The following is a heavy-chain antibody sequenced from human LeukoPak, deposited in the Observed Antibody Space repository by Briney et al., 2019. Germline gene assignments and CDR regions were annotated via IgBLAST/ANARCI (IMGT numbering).Heavy chain of an antibody. CDR1: GGSFSGYY. Sequence: PSETLSLTCAVYGGSFSGYYWSWIRQPPGRGLEWIGEINHSGSTNYNPSLKSRVTISVGTSKNQFSLKLSSVTAADTAVYYCARGRGVRGVITHWGQGTLVTVSS. CDR3: ARGRGVRGVITH. V-gene: IGHV4-34*01. CDR2: INHSGST. D-gene: IGHD3-10*01. J-gene: IGHJ4*02.